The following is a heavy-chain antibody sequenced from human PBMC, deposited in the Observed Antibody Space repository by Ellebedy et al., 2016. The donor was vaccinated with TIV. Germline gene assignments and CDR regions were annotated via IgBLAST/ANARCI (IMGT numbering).Heavy chain of an antibody. CDR2: IYPYNGGT. Sequence: ASVKVSCKASGYTFTGYHIHWVRQAPGQGLEWMGWIYPYNGGTNYAQKFQGRVTMTRDTSTSTVYMELSSLRSEDTAVYYCARDWCSGGSCPWSDPWGQGTLVTVSS. V-gene: IGHV1-2*02. CDR3: ARDWCSGGSCPWSDP. CDR1: GYTFTGYH. J-gene: IGHJ5*02. D-gene: IGHD2-15*01.